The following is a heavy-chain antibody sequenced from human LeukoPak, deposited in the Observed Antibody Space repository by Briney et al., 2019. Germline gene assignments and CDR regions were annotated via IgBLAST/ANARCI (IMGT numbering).Heavy chain of an antibody. CDR2: ISGSGGST. D-gene: IGHD4-11*01. Sequence: GGSLRLSCAASGFTFSSYDMTWVRQAPGKGLEWVSAISGSGGSTYYAGSVKGRFTISRDNSKNTLYLHMNSLRAEDTAVYFCAKEAYSSNCFGPWGQGALVTVS. CDR1: GFTFSSYD. V-gene: IGHV3-23*01. CDR3: AKEAYSSNCFGP. J-gene: IGHJ5*02.